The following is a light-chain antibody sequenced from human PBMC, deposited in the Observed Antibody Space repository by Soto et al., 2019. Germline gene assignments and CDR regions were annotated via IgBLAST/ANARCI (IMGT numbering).Light chain of an antibody. Sequence: QAVVTQEPSLTVSPGGTVTLTCASSTGAVTSGHYPNWFQQKPGQAPTALIYSSNNNHSWTPARFSGSLLGGKAALTLSGVQPEDEADYYCLLHYGGVQPWVFGGGTKLTVL. CDR1: TGAVTSGHY. CDR2: SSN. V-gene: IGLV7-43*01. CDR3: LLHYGGVQPWV. J-gene: IGLJ3*02.